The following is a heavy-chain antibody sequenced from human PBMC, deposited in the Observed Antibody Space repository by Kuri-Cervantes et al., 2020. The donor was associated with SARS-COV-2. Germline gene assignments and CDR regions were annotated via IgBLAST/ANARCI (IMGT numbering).Heavy chain of an antibody. J-gene: IGHJ4*02. V-gene: IGHV4-59*02. CDR1: GFSASSNF. D-gene: IGHD2-21*02. CDR2: IYYSGST. CDR3: ARVVVTGIPFES. Sequence: GSLRLSCAASGFSASSNFMSWVRQAPGKGLEWIGYIYYSGSTNYNPSLKSRVTISEDTSKRQLSLELTSVAAADTAMYFCARVVVTGIPFESWGRGIQVTVSS.